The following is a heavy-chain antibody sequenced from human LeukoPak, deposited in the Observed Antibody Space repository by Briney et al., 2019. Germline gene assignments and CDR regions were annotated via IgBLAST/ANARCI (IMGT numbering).Heavy chain of an antibody. V-gene: IGHV4-31*03. CDR1: GGSISSGGYY. Sequence: PSQTLSLTCTVSGGSISSGGYYWSWIRQHPGTSLEWIGYIYYSGSTYYNPSLKSRVTISVDTSKNQFSLKLSSVTAADTAVYYCARGAIGRYFDYWGQGTLVTVSS. CDR3: ARGAIGRYFDY. CDR2: IYYSGST. D-gene: IGHD2-2*01. J-gene: IGHJ4*02.